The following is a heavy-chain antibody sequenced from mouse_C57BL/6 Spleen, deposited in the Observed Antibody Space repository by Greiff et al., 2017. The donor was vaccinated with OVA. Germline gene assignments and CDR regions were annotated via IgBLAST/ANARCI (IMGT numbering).Heavy chain of an antibody. V-gene: IGHV1-50*01. Sequence: QVQLQQPGAELVKPGASVKLSCKASGYTFTSYWMQWVKQRPGQGLEWIGEIDPSDSYTNYNQKFKGKATLTVDTSSSTAYMQLSSLTSEDSAVYYCARAPYSNYGYWGQGTTLTVSS. D-gene: IGHD2-5*01. CDR3: ARAPYSNYGY. CDR2: IDPSDSYT. J-gene: IGHJ2*01. CDR1: GYTFTSYW.